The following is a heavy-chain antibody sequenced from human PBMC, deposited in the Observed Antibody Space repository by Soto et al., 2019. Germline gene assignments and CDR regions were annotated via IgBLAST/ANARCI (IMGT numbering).Heavy chain of an antibody. D-gene: IGHD6-13*01. J-gene: IGHJ3*02. CDR1: GFTFINNA. V-gene: IGHV3-23*01. CDR3: ARPATGFVYDAFDT. Sequence: EVQLLESGGGLVQPGGSLRLSCAASGFTFINNAMTWVRQAPGKGLEWVSSLTGSGGATYYSDSVKGRFTISRDNSKNTVYLQMNNLRADDTAMYYCARPATGFVYDAFDTWGQGTMVTVSS. CDR2: LTGSGGAT.